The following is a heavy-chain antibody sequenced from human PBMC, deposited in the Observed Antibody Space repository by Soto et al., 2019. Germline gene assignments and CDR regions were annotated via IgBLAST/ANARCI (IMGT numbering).Heavy chain of an antibody. Sequence: EVQLLESGGGLVQPGGSLRLSCAASGFTFSSYAMSWVRQAPGKGLEWVSAISGSGGSTYYADSVKGRFTISRDNSKNTLYLQMNNLRGKDTAVYYCAKLGAVAGTYYFDCWGQGTLVTVSS. V-gene: IGHV3-23*01. J-gene: IGHJ4*02. D-gene: IGHD6-19*01. CDR1: GFTFSSYA. CDR2: ISGSGGST. CDR3: AKLGAVAGTYYFDC.